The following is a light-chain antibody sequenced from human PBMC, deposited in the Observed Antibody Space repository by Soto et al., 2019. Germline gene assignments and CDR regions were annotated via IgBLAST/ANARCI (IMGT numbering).Light chain of an antibody. CDR1: SSDVGRYNL. J-gene: IGLJ2*01. CDR2: EVS. V-gene: IGLV2-23*02. Sequence: QSALTQPASVSWSPGQSITISCTGTSSDVGRYNLVSWYQQHPGKAPKLIIYEVSKWPSGVSNRFSGSKSGNTAALTISGLQAEDEADYYCCSYAGSTTYVVFGGGTKLTVL. CDR3: CSYAGSTTYVV.